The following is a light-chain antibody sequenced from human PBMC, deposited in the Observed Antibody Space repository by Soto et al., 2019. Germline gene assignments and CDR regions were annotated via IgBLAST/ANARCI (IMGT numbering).Light chain of an antibody. V-gene: IGLV3-21*02. Sequence: SYGLTQPPSVSVAPGQTARITCGGTNIGSKSVHWYQQKPGQAPVLVVYDDYDRPSGIPERFSGSNSGITATLTISRVEAGDEADYYCQVWASSSDHYVFGTGTKVTVL. CDR3: QVWASSSDHYV. CDR1: NIGSKS. J-gene: IGLJ1*01. CDR2: DDY.